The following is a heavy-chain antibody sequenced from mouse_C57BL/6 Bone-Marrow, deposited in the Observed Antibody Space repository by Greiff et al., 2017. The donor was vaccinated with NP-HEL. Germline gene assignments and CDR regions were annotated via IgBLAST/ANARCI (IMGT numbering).Heavy chain of an antibody. J-gene: IGHJ4*01. V-gene: IGHV1-19*01. Sequence: VQLQQSGPVLVKPGASVKMSCKASGYTFTDYYMNWVKQSHGKSLEWIGVINPYNGGTSYNQKFKGKATLTVDKSSSTAYMELNSLTSEDSAVYYCAPIYYYGSSLSYAMDYWGQGTSVTVSS. CDR2: INPYNGGT. D-gene: IGHD1-1*01. CDR3: APIYYYGSSLSYAMDY. CDR1: GYTFTDYY.